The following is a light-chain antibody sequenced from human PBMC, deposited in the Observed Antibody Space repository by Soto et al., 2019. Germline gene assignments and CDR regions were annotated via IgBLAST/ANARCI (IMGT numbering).Light chain of an antibody. J-gene: IGKJ2*01. CDR1: RSVATS. CDR2: TAS. V-gene: IGKV3-15*01. CDR3: QQYKNWYT. Sequence: IVMTQSPATLSVSPGERATLSCRASRSVATSLAWYQQKPGQAPRLLIQTASTRATGIPARFSGSGSGTEFTLTISSLQSEDFAVYYCQQYKNWYTFGQGTKLEIK.